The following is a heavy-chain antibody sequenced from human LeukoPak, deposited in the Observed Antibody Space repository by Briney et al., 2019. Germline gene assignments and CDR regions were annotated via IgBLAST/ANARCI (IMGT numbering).Heavy chain of an antibody. J-gene: IGHJ3*02. V-gene: IGHV3-73*01. CDR3: TRDRSSSWYVGAFDI. D-gene: IGHD6-13*01. CDR2: IRSKANSYAT. CDR1: GFTFSGSA. Sequence: GGSLRLSCAASGFTFSGSAMHWVRQASGKGLEWLGRIRSKANSYATAYAASVKGRFTISRDDSKNTAYLQMNGLKTEDTAVYYCTRDRSSSWYVGAFDIWGQGTMVTVSS.